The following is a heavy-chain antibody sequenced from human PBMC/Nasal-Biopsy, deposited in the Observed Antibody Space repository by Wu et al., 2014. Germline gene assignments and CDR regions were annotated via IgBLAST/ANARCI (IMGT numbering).Heavy chain of an antibody. D-gene: IGHD3-16*01. CDR2: IYYSGST. CDR1: GGSISSSSYY. Sequence: LTCTVSGGSISSSSYYWGWIRQPPGKGLEWIGSIYYSGSTYYNPSLKSRVTISVDTSKNQFSLKLSSVTAADTAVYYCARHAETYYDYVWAPGGSAFDILGQGTMVTVSS. CDR3: ARHAETYYDYVWAPGGSAFDI. V-gene: IGHV4-39*01. J-gene: IGHJ3*02.